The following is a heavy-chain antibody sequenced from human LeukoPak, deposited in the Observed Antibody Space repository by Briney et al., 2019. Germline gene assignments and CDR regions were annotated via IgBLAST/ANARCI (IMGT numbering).Heavy chain of an antibody. CDR3: AWSSAGFDH. CDR1: GFTFSTNW. V-gene: IGHV3-7*01. D-gene: IGHD6-25*01. J-gene: IGHJ4*02. Sequence: PGGSLRLSCAVSGFTFSTNWMAWFRQAPAKGLEWVANTKPDGSQKYYVDSVKGRFTISRDNAKNSLHLQMNSLRAEDTAIYYCAWSSAGFDHWGLGTLVTVSS. CDR2: TKPDGSQK.